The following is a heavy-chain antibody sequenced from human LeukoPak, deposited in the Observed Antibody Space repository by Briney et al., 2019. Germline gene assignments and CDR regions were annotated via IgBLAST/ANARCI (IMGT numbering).Heavy chain of an antibody. V-gene: IGHV4-59*08. Sequence: PSETLSLICTVSGGSISGYFWSWIRQSPGKGLEWIAYISYSGSTSYNPSLKSRVTISVDTSKDQFSLKLTSVTAADTAVYYCARHGAAMVTYPLDYWGQGTLVTVSS. J-gene: IGHJ4*02. CDR1: GGSISGYF. CDR3: ARHGAAMVTYPLDY. D-gene: IGHD5-18*01. CDR2: ISYSGST.